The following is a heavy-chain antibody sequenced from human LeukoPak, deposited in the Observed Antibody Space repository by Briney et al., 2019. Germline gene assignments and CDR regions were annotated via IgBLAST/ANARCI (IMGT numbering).Heavy chain of an antibody. CDR1: GGSISSSSYY. D-gene: IGHD6-19*01. V-gene: IGHV4-39*07. CDR3: ARLGANGSGWYVLL. CDR2: IYYSEST. Sequence: SETLSLTCTVSGGSISSSSYYWGWIRQPPGKGLEWIGSIYYSESTYYNPSLKSRVTISVDTSKNQFSLKLSSVTAADTAMYYCARLGANGSGWYVLLWGQGTLVTVSS. J-gene: IGHJ4*02.